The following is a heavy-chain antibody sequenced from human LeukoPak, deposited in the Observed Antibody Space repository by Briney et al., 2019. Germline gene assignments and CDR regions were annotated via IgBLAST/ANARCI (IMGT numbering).Heavy chain of an antibody. Sequence: GRSLRLSCAASGFTFSNYGMHWVRQAPGKGLEWVAVIWYDGNNKYYADSVKGLFTISRDNSKNTLYLQMNSLRAEDTAVYYCARSYCSGGSCYSFDYWGQGTLVTVSS. D-gene: IGHD2-15*01. CDR3: ARSYCSGGSCYSFDY. CDR1: GFTFSNYG. J-gene: IGHJ4*02. V-gene: IGHV3-33*01. CDR2: IWYDGNNK.